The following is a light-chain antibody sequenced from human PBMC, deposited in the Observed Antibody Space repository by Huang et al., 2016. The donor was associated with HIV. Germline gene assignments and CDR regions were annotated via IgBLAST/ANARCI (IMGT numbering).Light chain of an antibody. CDR2: SAS. Sequence: DIQMTQSPSSLSASVGDRVTITCRASQSISSYLIWYQQKPGKPPKLLIYSASTLQSGVPSRFSGSGSGTDFTLTISSLQPEDFATYYCQQSYDTPTFGQGTKVEIK. V-gene: IGKV1-39*01. CDR1: QSISSY. J-gene: IGKJ1*01. CDR3: QQSYDTPT.